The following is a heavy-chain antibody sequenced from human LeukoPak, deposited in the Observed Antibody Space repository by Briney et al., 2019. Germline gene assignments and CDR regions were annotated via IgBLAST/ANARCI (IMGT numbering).Heavy chain of an antibody. J-gene: IGHJ4*02. V-gene: IGHV3-48*01. CDR1: GFTFSSYS. D-gene: IGHD5-18*01. Sequence: GGSLRLSCAASGFTFSSYSMNWVRQAPGKGLEWVSYISSSSNTIYYADSVKGRFTISRDNAKNSLYLQMNSLRAEDAAVYYCARVGIQLCVDYWGQGTLVTVSS. CDR2: ISSSSNTI. CDR3: ARVGIQLCVDY.